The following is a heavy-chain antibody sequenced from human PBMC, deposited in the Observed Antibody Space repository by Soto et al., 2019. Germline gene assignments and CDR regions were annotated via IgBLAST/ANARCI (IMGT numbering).Heavy chain of an antibody. Sequence: QVQLQQWGAGLLKPSETLSLTCAVYGGSFSGYYWSWIRQPPGKGLEWIGEINHSGSTNYNPSLKIRVNISVDTSKNQFSLKLSSVTAADTAVYYCARGVVPAAKKGNAFDIWGQGTMVTVSS. V-gene: IGHV4-34*02. D-gene: IGHD2-15*01. J-gene: IGHJ3*02. CDR3: ARGVVPAAKKGNAFDI. CDR2: INHSGST. CDR1: GGSFSGYY.